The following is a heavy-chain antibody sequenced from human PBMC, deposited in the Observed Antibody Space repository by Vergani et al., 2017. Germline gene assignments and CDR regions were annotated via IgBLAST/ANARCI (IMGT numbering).Heavy chain of an antibody. V-gene: IGHV4-38-2*02. CDR2: IDRTGRT. CDR3: ASYTHSGQRADR. J-gene: IGHJ5*02. CDR1: GYSISSGYF. Sequence: QVQLQESGPRLVKPSETLSLICSVSGYSISSGYFWGWIRQSPGKGLEWLGTIDRTGRTHLSPSLKSRLTISVDTTKNQFSLRLTSATAADTAVYYCASYTHSGQRADRWGQGILVTVTS. D-gene: IGHD6-19*01.